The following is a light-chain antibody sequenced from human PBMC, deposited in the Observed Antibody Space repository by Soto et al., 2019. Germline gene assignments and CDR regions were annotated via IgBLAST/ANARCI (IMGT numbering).Light chain of an antibody. CDR1: QGISTY. J-gene: IGKJ1*01. CDR3: QELNSYPRT. Sequence: IQLTQSPSFPSASIGDRVTITCRASQGISTYLAWYQQKPGKAPKSLIYGASTLQSGVPSRFSGAGSGTEFTLTISSLQPEDFATYYCQELNSYPRTFGPGTKVDIK. CDR2: GAS. V-gene: IGKV1-9*01.